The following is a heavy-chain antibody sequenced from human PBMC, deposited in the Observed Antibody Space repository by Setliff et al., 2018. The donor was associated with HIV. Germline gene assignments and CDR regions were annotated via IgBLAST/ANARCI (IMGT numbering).Heavy chain of an antibody. D-gene: IGHD3-10*01. CDR2: INTNTGNP. CDR3: ARGKRAMVRGVIITPAFDI. Sequence: AASVKVSCKASGYTFTSYAMNWVRQAPGQGLEWMGWINTNTGNPTYAQGFTGRFVFSLDTSVSTAYLQISSLKAEDTAVYYCARGKRAMVRGVIITPAFDIWGQGTMVTVSS. CDR1: GYTFTSYA. V-gene: IGHV7-4-1*02. J-gene: IGHJ3*02.